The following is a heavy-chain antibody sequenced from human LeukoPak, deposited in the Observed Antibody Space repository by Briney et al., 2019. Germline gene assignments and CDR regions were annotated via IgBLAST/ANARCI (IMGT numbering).Heavy chain of an antibody. D-gene: IGHD3-22*01. CDR1: GGTFSSYA. V-gene: IGHV1-69*05. CDR3: AGTSVITYYYDSSGYHPFDY. CDR2: IIPIFGTA. J-gene: IGHJ4*02. Sequence: ASVKVSCKASGGTFSSYAISWVRQAPGQGLEWMGGIIPIFGTANYAQKFQGRVTITTDESTSTAYMELSSLRSEDTAVYYCAGTSVITYYYDSSGYHPFDYWGQGTLVTVSS.